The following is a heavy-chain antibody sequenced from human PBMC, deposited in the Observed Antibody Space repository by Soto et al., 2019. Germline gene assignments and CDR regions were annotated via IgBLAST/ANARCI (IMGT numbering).Heavy chain of an antibody. CDR1: GYSFTSYW. Sequence: GESLKISCKGSGYSFTSYWISWVRQMPGKGLEWMGRIDPSDSYTNYSPSFQGHVTISADKSISTAYLQWSSLKASDTAMYYCARSMFRDYDILTGYYGYWGQGTLVTVSS. CDR3: ARSMFRDYDILTGYYGY. V-gene: IGHV5-10-1*01. D-gene: IGHD3-9*01. CDR2: IDPSDSYT. J-gene: IGHJ4*02.